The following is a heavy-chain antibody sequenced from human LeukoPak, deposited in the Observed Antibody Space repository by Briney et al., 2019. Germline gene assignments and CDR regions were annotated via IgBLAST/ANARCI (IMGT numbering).Heavy chain of an antibody. D-gene: IGHD4-17*01. Sequence: GRSLRLSCAESGYTFSSYGMHWVRQAPGKGLEWVAVIWYDGSNKYYADSVKGRFTISRDNSKNTLYLQMNSLRAEDTAVYYCARASYGDPFDYWGQGTLVTVSS. J-gene: IGHJ4*02. CDR1: GYTFSSYG. V-gene: IGHV3-33*01. CDR3: ARASYGDPFDY. CDR2: IWYDGSNK.